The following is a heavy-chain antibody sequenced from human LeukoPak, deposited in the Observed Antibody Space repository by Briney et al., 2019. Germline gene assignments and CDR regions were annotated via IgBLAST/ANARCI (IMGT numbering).Heavy chain of an antibody. V-gene: IGHV4-4*02. CDR1: GGSISSSNW. J-gene: IGHJ4*02. Sequence: PSETLSLTCAVSGGSISSSNWWSWVRQPPGKGLEWIGEIYHSGSTNYNPSLKSRVTISVDKSKNQFSLKLSSVTAADTAVYYCARDSVMVRGVNAYWGQGTLVTVSS. CDR2: IYHSGST. D-gene: IGHD3-10*01. CDR3: ARDSVMVRGVNAY.